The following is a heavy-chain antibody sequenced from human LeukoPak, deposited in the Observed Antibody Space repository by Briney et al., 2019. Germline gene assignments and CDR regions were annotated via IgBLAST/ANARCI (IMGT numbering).Heavy chain of an antibody. CDR1: GFSVSNNY. V-gene: IGHV3-66*01. J-gene: IGHJ5*01. Sequence: GGSLRLSCVVSGFSVSNNYVSWVRQAPGKGLEWVSVIYSGNTIKYADSVKGRFTISRDNFKNTVYLQMSSLRAEDTALYYCATIGTGDYRDDSWGQGTLVTVSS. CDR2: IYSGNTI. CDR3: ATIGTGDYRDDS. D-gene: IGHD3/OR15-3a*01.